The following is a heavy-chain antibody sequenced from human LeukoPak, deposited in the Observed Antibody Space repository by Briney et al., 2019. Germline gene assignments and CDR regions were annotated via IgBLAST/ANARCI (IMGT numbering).Heavy chain of an antibody. J-gene: IGHJ4*02. CDR3: ARVLRDGYNRGFIFDY. CDR2: IYYTGST. D-gene: IGHD5-24*01. Sequence: SQTLSLTCTVSGVSITSNTYDSGWIRHPPGKGLEWSGTIYYTGSTYYNPSLKRRVTISLDTSKNQFSLKLSSVTAADTAVYYCARVLRDGYNRGFIFDYWGQGTLVTVSS. V-gene: IGHV4-39*07. CDR1: GVSITSNTYD.